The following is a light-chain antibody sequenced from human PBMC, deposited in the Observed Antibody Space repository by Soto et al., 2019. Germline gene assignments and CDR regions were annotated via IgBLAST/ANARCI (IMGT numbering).Light chain of an antibody. Sequence: QSVLTQPPSASGTPGQRVTISCSGSSSNIGSNHVYWYQQFPGTAPKLLIYRNNQRPSGVPDRFSGSKSGTSASLAISGLRSEDEADYYCATWDDSLSGVVFGGGTKLTVL. CDR2: RNN. CDR1: SSNIGSNH. J-gene: IGLJ2*01. V-gene: IGLV1-47*01. CDR3: ATWDDSLSGVV.